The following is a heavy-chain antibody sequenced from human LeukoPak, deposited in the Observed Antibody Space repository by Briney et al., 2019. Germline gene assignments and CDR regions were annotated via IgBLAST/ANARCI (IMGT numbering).Heavy chain of an antibody. CDR1: GFTFSDYY. V-gene: IGHV3-11*04. CDR2: ISSSGSTI. D-gene: IGHD3-9*01. Sequence: GGSLRLSCAASGFTFSDYYMSWIRQAPGKGLEWVSYISSSGSTIYYADSVKGRFTISRDNAKNSLYLQMNSLRAEDTAVYYCARDNGAPFDILTGYHYWGQGTLVTVSS. J-gene: IGHJ4*02. CDR3: ARDNGAPFDILTGYHY.